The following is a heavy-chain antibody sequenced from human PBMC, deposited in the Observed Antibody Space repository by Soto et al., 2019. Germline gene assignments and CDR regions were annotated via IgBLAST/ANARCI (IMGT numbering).Heavy chain of an antibody. CDR2: MNPNSGNT. Sequence: ASVKVSCKASGYTFTSYDIHWVRQATGQGLEWMGWMNPNSGNTGYAQKFQGRVTMTRNTSISTAYMELSSLRSEDTAVYYCARGADDIVVVYDAFDIWGQGTLVTVSS. V-gene: IGHV1-8*01. CDR1: GYTFTSYD. CDR3: ARGADDIVVVYDAFDI. D-gene: IGHD2-15*01. J-gene: IGHJ3*02.